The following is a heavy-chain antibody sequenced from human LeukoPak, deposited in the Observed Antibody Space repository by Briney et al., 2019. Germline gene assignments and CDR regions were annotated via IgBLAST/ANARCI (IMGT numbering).Heavy chain of an antibody. Sequence: GGSLRLSCAASGFIVSSNYVSWVRQAPGKGLEWVSSISSSNDYIYDADSVRGRFTISRDNAKNSLHLQMNSVRAEDTAVYYCAVSQSGTPTHWGQGTLVTVSS. CDR1: GFIVSSNY. CDR2: ISSSNDYI. CDR3: AVSQSGTPTH. V-gene: IGHV3-21*01. D-gene: IGHD3-10*01. J-gene: IGHJ4*02.